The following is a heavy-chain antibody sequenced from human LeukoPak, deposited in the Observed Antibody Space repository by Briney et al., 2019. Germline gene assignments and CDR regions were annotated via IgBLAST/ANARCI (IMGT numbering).Heavy chain of an antibody. J-gene: IGHJ3*02. D-gene: IGHD6-13*01. V-gene: IGHV4-61*02. Sequence: SQTLSLTCTVSGGSISSGSYYWSWIRQPAGKGLEWIGRIYTSGSTNYNPSLKSRVTISVATSKNQFSLKLSSVTAADTAVYYCARQGGSSWYKAFDIWGQGTMSPSLQ. CDR3: ARQGGSSWYKAFDI. CDR1: GGSISSGSYY. CDR2: IYTSGST.